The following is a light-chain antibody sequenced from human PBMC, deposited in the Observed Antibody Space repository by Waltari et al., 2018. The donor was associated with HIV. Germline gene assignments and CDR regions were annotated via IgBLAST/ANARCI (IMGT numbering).Light chain of an antibody. CDR2: RDN. CDR3: AAWDDILSGWV. V-gene: IGLV1-47*01. J-gene: IGLJ3*02. CDR1: SANNGNT. Sequence: QSVLSQPPAASGAPGQRVTISCSGSSANNGNTGYWYQQLPGTAPKVLIYRDNQRPSGVPDRFSGSRSGTSASLDVSGLRSEDEANYICAAWDDILSGWVFGRGTKLTVL.